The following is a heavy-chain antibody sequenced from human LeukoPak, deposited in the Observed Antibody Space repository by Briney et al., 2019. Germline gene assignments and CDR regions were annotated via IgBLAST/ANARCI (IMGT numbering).Heavy chain of an antibody. CDR2: ISGSGGST. V-gene: IGHV3-23*01. D-gene: IGHD3-10*01. CDR3: AAMVRGVVDY. CDR1: GFTFSSYA. J-gene: IGHJ4*02. Sequence: PGGSLRLSCAPSGFTFSSYAMSWVRQAPGKGLEWVSAISGSGGSTYYADSVKGRFTISRDNSKNTLYLQMNSLTTEDTAVYYCAAMVRGVVDYWGQGTLVTVS.